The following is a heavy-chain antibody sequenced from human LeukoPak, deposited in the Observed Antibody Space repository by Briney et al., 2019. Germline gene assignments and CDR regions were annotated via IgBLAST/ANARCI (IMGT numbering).Heavy chain of an antibody. CDR1: GFTFTSYA. V-gene: IGHV3-23*01. Sequence: GGSLRLSCAASGFTFTSYAMNWVRQAPGKGLEWVSSISRGGDSTYYADSVKGRFTISRDNSKNTLFLQMGSLRVEDMAVYYCARGLRAYYYYGMDVWGQGTTVTVSS. CDR2: ISRGGDST. J-gene: IGHJ6*02. D-gene: IGHD3-3*01. CDR3: ARGLRAYYYYGMDV.